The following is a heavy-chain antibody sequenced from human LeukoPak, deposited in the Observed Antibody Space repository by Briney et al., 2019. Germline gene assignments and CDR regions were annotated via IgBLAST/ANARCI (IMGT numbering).Heavy chain of an antibody. D-gene: IGHD3-10*01. CDR3: ARDRSGTEHGGYFDP. Sequence: ASVKVSCKASGYTFTSYDINWVRQATGQGLEWMGWMNPNSGNTGYAQKFQGRVTITRNTSISTAYVELSSLRSEDTAVYYCARDRSGTEHGGYFDPWGQGTLVTVSS. J-gene: IGHJ5*02. V-gene: IGHV1-8*03. CDR2: MNPNSGNT. CDR1: GYTFTSYD.